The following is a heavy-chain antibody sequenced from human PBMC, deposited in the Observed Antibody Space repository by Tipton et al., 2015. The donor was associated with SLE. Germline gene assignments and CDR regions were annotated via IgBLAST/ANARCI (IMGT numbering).Heavy chain of an antibody. V-gene: IGHV4-59*06. J-gene: IGHJ4*02. CDR2: IYYSGSS. CDR1: GGSISKYY. CDR3: ARHELVAAKADY. Sequence: TLSLTCTVSGGSISKYYWSWIRQSPGKGLEWIGYIYYSGSSYYNPSLESRVSMSLVTSKNHFTLRLTSVTAADTAVYYCARHELVAAKADYWGQGTLVTVAS. D-gene: IGHD5-12*01.